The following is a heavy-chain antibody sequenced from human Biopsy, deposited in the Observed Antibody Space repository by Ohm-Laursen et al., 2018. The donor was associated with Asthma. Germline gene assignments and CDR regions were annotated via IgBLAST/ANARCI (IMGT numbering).Heavy chain of an antibody. CDR1: GGTFNTYV. Sequence: GSSVKVSCKPLGGTFNTYVIGWVRQAPGQGLEWMGGINSVFGTTTYPQKFQDRVTITADDSTSTVYMELSSLRSEDTAVYYCARKAGSCTSRTYYSLDFWGQGTLVTVSS. CDR2: INSVFGTT. CDR3: ARKAGSCTSRTYYSLDF. V-gene: IGHV1-69*01. D-gene: IGHD1-26*01. J-gene: IGHJ4*02.